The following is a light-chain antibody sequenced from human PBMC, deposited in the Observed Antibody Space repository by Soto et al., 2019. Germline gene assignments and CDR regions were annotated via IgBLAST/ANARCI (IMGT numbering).Light chain of an antibody. J-gene: IGKJ1*01. Sequence: ELVLTQSPGTLSLSPGERATLSCRASQSVSSSYLACYQQKPGQAPRLLISGASSRATGIPARFSGSGSGTEFTLTISRLQSEDFAVYYCQQYNNWPPWTFGQGTKVDIK. CDR2: GAS. CDR3: QQYNNWPPWT. V-gene: IGKV3-20*01. CDR1: QSVSSSY.